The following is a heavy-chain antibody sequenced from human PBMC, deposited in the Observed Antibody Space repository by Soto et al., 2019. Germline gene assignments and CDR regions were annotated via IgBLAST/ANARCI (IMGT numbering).Heavy chain of an antibody. J-gene: IGHJ6*02. CDR1: GFTFSSYA. CDR3: ARGSVATIRLIFYYYYGMDV. CDR2: ISYDGSNK. V-gene: IGHV3-30-3*01. D-gene: IGHD5-12*01. Sequence: PGGSLRLSCAASGFTFSSYAMHWVRQAPGKGLEWVAVISYDGSNKYYADSVKGRFTISRDNSKNTLYLQMNSLRAEDTAVYYCARGSVATIRLIFYYYYGMDVWGQGTTVTVSS.